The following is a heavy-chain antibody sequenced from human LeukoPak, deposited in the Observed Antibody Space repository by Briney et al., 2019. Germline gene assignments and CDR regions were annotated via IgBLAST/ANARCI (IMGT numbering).Heavy chain of an antibody. Sequence: GGSLRLXCAASGFTFSSYAVRWVRQAPGKGLEWVSAISGSGGSTYYADYVKGRFTISRDNSKNTLYLQMNSLRAEDTAVYYCAKEEQQLVPIYYYYYMDVWGKGTTVTVSS. CDR2: ISGSGGST. D-gene: IGHD6-13*01. CDR1: GFTFSSYA. CDR3: AKEEQQLVPIYYYYYMDV. V-gene: IGHV3-23*01. J-gene: IGHJ6*03.